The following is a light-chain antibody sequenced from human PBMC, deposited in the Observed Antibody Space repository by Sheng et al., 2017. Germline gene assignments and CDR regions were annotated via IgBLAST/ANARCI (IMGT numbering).Light chain of an antibody. CDR1: QSVSSN. V-gene: IGKV3-11*01. CDR3: QQRINWPLT. Sequence: EIVMTQSPATLSVSPGERATLSCRASQSVSSNLAWYQQKPGQAPRVLIYDASNRATGIPARFSGSGSGTDFTLTISSLEPEDFAVYYCQQRINWPLTFGGGTKVEIK. J-gene: IGKJ4*01. CDR2: DAS.